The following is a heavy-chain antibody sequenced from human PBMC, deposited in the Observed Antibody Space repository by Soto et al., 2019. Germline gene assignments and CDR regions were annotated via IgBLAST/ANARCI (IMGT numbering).Heavy chain of an antibody. CDR2: ISGSGDST. CDR1: GFTFSSYA. CDR3: AKALRASSVYYYYVMDV. D-gene: IGHD3-22*01. Sequence: EVQLLESGGGLVQPGGSLRLSCAASGFTFSSYAMSWVRQAPGKGLEWVSSISGSGDSTYYADSVKGRFTISRDNSKNTLYLQVNSLRAEDTAVYCCAKALRASSVYYYYVMDVWGQGTTVTVSS. V-gene: IGHV3-23*01. J-gene: IGHJ6*02.